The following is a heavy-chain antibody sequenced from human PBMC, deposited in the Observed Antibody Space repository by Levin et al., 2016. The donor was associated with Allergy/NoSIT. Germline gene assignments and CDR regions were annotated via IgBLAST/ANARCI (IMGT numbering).Heavy chain of an antibody. V-gene: IGHV4-59*01. J-gene: IGHJ3*01. CDR2: IHYTGKT. CDR3: ARSQLLPEDVYNV. D-gene: IGHD2-2*01. Sequence: GSLRLSCTVSGGSISGFYWTWIRQPPGKGLEWIGYIHYTGKTNYHPSLKSRVTISLDTSKNQFSLRLTSVTAEDSAVYYCARSQLLPEDVYNVWGQGTMATVSS. CDR1: GGSISGFY.